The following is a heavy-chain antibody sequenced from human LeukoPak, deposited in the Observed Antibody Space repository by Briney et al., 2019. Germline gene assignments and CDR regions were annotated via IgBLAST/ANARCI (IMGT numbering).Heavy chain of an antibody. CDR1: GFTFGNYA. CDR2: ISGSGGST. Sequence: PGGSLRLSCAASGFTFGNYAMSWVRQAPGEGLEWVSAISGSGGSTYYADSVKGRFSISRDNSKNTLYLQMNSLRAEDTAKYYCAKHYGDYYYYYMDVWGKGTTVTVSS. D-gene: IGHD4-17*01. V-gene: IGHV3-23*01. J-gene: IGHJ6*03. CDR3: AKHYGDYYYYYMDV.